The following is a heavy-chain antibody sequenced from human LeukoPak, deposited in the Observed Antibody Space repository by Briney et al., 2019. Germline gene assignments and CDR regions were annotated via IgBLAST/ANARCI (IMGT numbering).Heavy chain of an antibody. CDR3: AGGLWFGASDY. V-gene: IGHV4-59*01. D-gene: IGHD3-10*01. CDR1: GGSISSYY. J-gene: IGHJ4*02. CDR2: IYYSGST. Sequence: SETLSLTCTVSGGSISSYYWSWIRQPPGKGLEWIGYIYYSGSTNYNPSLKSRVTISVDTSKNQFSLKLSSVTAADTAVYYCAGGLWFGASDYWGQGTLVPVSS.